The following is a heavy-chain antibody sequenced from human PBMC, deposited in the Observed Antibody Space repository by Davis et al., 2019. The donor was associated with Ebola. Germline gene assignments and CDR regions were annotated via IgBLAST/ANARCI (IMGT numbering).Heavy chain of an antibody. J-gene: IGHJ4*02. D-gene: IGHD3-22*01. V-gene: IGHV4-34*01. CDR1: GGSFSGYY. CDR3: ASLNRYYYDSSGYSINAHFDY. Sequence: SETLSLTCAVYGGSFSGYYWSWIRQPPGKGLEWIGEINHSGSTNYNPSLKSRVTISVDTSKNQFSLKLSSVTAADTAVYYCASLNRYYYDSSGYSINAHFDYWGQGTLVTVSS. CDR2: INHSGST.